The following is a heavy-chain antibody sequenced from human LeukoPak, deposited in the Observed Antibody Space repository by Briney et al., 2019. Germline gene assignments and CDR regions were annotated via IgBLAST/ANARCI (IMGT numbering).Heavy chain of an antibody. V-gene: IGHV1-2*02. D-gene: IGHD2-8*01. CDR2: INPNSGDT. CDR1: GYTFTDYY. J-gene: IGHJ4*02. Sequence: GASVKVSCKASGYTFTDYYMHWVRQAPGQGLEWMGWINPNSGDTKYAQKFQGRVTMSRDTSTSTAYMELRSLRSDDTAVYYCAREAQTILPYDIVLMVYATPLDYWGQGTLVTVSS. CDR3: AREAQTILPYDIVLMVYATPLDY.